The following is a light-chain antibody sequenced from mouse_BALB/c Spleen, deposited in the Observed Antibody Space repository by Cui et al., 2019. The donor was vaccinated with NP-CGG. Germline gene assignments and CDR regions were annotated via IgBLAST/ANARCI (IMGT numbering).Light chain of an antibody. Sequence: QAVVTQESELTTSPGETVTLTCRSSTGAFTTSNYANWVQEKPDHLFTGLIGGTNNRAPGVPARFSGSLIGDKAALTITGAQTEDEAIYFCALWYSNHWVFGGGTKLTVL. CDR3: ALWYSNHWV. CDR1: TGAFTTSNY. CDR2: GTN. V-gene: IGLV1*01. J-gene: IGLJ1*01.